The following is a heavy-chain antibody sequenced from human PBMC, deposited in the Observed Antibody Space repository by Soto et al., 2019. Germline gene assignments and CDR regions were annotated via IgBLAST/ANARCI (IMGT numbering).Heavy chain of an antibody. CDR1: GFTFSTYE. J-gene: IGHJ1*01. Sequence: EVKLVESGGGLVQPGGSLRLSCAASGFTFSTYEMNWVRQAPGKGLEWISYISSSGSSIYYADSVKGRFTISRDNAWNSLHLQMNSLGVEETAVYYCARDGYDSSGDSEYFQYWGQGTLVTVSS. D-gene: IGHD3-22*01. V-gene: IGHV3-48*03. CDR2: ISSSGSSI. CDR3: ARDGYDSSGDSEYFQY.